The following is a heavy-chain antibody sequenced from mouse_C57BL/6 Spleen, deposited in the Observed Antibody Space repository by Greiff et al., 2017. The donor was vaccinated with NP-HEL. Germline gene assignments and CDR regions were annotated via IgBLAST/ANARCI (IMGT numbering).Heavy chain of an antibody. J-gene: IGHJ4*01. CDR3: ARWNGYYAMDY. CDR2: IYPGDGDT. CDR1: GYAFSSSW. Sequence: QVQLKESGPELVKPGASVKISCKASGYAFSSSWMNWVKQRPGKGLEWIGRIYPGDGDTNYNGKFKGKATLTADKSSSTAYMRLSSLTSEDSAVYFCARWNGYYAMDYWGQGTSVTVSS. V-gene: IGHV1-82*01.